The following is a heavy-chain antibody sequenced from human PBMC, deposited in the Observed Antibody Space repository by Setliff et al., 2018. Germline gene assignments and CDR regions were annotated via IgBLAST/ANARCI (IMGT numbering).Heavy chain of an antibody. CDR3: VRGLPFDY. J-gene: IGHJ4*02. Sequence: PGGSLRLSCTASGFTFGDYAMSWVRQAPGKGPEYVSIIYTDGTTYYPDSVKGRFTISRDNSKNTLYLQLNSLRAEDTAVYYCVRGLPFDYWGQGTLVTVSS. CDR2: IYTDGTT. V-gene: IGHV3-66*01. CDR1: GFTFGDYA.